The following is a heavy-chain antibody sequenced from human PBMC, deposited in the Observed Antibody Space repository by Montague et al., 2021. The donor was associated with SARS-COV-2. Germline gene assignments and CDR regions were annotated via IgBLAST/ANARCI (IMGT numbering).Heavy chain of an antibody. Sequence: SETLSLTCAVYGESFSGFFWSWIRQPPGKGLEWIAEINDRGVTNYNYNPSLGSRVTISADTSKNQFSLKLRSVTAADTAVYYCARWDPQTLTVISLRGKSASDYGGRGTLVTVPS. CDR2: INDRGVTNY. J-gene: IGHJ4*02. V-gene: IGHV4-34*01. CDR3: ARWDPQTLTVISLRGKSASDY. D-gene: IGHD4-11*01. CDR1: GESFSGFF.